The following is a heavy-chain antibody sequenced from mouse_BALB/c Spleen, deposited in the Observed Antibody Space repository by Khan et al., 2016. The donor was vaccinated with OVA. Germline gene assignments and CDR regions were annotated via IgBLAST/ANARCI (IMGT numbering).Heavy chain of an antibody. CDR2: IRSKSNNYAT. CDR1: GFTFNTYA. CDR3: VREDYGSSLYYFDY. J-gene: IGHJ2*01. D-gene: IGHD1-1*01. V-gene: IGHV10-1*02. Sequence: EVQLVESGGGLVQPKGSLKVSCAASGFTFNTYAMNWVRQAPGEGLKWVARIRSKSNNYATYYVDSVKDRFTISRDDSQSMLYLQMNNLKTEDTAMYYCVREDYGSSLYYFDYWGQGTTLTVSS.